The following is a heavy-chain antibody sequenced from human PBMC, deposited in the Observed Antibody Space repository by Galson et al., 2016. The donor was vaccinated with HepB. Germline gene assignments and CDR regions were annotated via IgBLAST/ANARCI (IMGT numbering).Heavy chain of an antibody. J-gene: IGHJ6*02. V-gene: IGHV4-59*01. CDR2: IYYSGRT. CDR3: ARDDSGGWYGFHYGMDV. D-gene: IGHD6-19*01. CDR1: GASISGYY. Sequence: ETLSLTCTASGASISGYYLSWIRQPPGKGLEWIGYIYYSGRTNYNPSLKSRVTISVDTSKNQFSLKLSSVTAADTAAYYCARDDSGGWYGFHYGMDVWGQGTTVTVSS.